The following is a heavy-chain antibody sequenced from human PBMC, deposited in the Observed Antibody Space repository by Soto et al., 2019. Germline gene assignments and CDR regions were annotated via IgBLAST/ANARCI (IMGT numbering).Heavy chain of an antibody. V-gene: IGHV1-69*13. D-gene: IGHD2-2*01. CDR2: IIPIFGTA. CDR3: ARDVVVPAAIPWFDP. Sequence: GASVKVSCKASGGTFSSYAISWVRQAPGQGLEWMGGIIPIFGTANYAQKFQGRVTITADESTSTAYMELSSLRSEDTAVYYCARDVVVPAAIPWFDPWGQGTLVTVSS. CDR1: GGTFSSYA. J-gene: IGHJ5*02.